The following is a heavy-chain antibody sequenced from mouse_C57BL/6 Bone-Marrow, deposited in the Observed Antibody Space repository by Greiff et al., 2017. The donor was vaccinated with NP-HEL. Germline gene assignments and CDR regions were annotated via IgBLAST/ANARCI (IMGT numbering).Heavy chain of an antibody. D-gene: IGHD1-1*01. Sequence: VQLQQSGPELVKPGASVKISCKASGYAFSSSWMNWVKQRPGKGLEWIGRIYPGDGDTNYNGKFKGKATLTADKSSSTAYMQRSSLTSEDSAVYFCARDYYGSTFDVWGTGTTVTVSS. J-gene: IGHJ1*03. V-gene: IGHV1-82*01. CDR3: ARDYYGSTFDV. CDR1: GYAFSSSW. CDR2: IYPGDGDT.